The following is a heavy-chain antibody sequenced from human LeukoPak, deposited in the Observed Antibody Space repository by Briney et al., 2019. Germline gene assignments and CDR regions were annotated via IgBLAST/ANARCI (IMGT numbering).Heavy chain of an antibody. Sequence: GGSLRLSCAASGFDFSSYGMSWVRQSPGKGLEWVSTFSASRTSTYYADSVKGRFTISRDNSKNTLYLQMNSLRDEDTAVYYCAKGDTYYDLLTCFDFWGPGTLVTVSS. J-gene: IGHJ4*02. D-gene: IGHD3-9*01. CDR1: GFDFSSYG. V-gene: IGHV3-23*01. CDR2: FSASRTST. CDR3: AKGDTYYDLLTCFDF.